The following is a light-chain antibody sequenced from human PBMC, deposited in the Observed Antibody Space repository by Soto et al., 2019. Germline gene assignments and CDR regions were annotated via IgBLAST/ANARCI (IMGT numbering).Light chain of an antibody. Sequence: DIQMTPSPSSLSASVGDRVTITCRASQSISSYLNWYQQKPGKAPELLIYAASNLKSGVSSRFSGSGSGTDFTLSISSLQPEDFASYHCQESYSSPYTFGQGTKLEIK. CDR1: QSISSY. J-gene: IGKJ2*01. V-gene: IGKV1-39*01. CDR3: QESYSSPYT. CDR2: AAS.